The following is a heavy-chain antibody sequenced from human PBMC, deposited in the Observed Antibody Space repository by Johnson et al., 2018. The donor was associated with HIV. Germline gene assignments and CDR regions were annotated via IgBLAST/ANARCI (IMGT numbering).Heavy chain of an antibody. CDR3: HAIISRVVVGSDAFDL. Sequence: VQLVESGGGLVKPGGSLRLSCAASGFTFSNAWMSWVRQAPGKGLEWVGRIKSKTDGGTTEYAASVTGRFTISRDDSKSTLYLQMNSLRAEDTAVCYWHAIISRVVVGSDAFDLGGQGTVVTVSS. CDR1: GFTFSNAW. J-gene: IGHJ3*01. V-gene: IGHV3-15*01. D-gene: IGHD3-22*01. CDR2: IKSKTDGGTT.